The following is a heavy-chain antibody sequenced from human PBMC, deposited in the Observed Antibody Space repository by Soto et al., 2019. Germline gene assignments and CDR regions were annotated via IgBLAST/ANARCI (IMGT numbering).Heavy chain of an antibody. J-gene: IGHJ4*02. CDR2: IYWHGDRI. Sequence: PGGSLRLSCAASGFTSNDHAMHWIRRVPGKGLEWVSGIYWHGDRIDYADSVKGRFTISRDNAKNSLYLQMNSLRPEDTALYYCVKDQTAGGLDCWGQGTLVTVSS. CDR3: VKDQTAGGLDC. D-gene: IGHD2-21*02. CDR1: GFTSNDHA. V-gene: IGHV3-9*02.